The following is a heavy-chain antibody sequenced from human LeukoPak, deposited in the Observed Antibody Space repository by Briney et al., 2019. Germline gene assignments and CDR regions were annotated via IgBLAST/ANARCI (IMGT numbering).Heavy chain of an antibody. V-gene: IGHV4-59*01. D-gene: IGHD1-1*01. Sequence: SETLSLTCTVSGVSISTYYWNWIRQPPGKGLEWIGYIHYSGSTKYNPSLKSRVIISVDTSKNQFSLNLRSVTAADTAVYYCARGGFLDPFDPWGQGTLVTVSS. J-gene: IGHJ5*02. CDR2: IHYSGST. CDR3: ARGGFLDPFDP. CDR1: GVSISTYY.